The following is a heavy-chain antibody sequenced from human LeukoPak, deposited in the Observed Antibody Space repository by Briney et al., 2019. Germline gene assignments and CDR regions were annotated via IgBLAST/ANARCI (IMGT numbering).Heavy chain of an antibody. D-gene: IGHD5-18*01. CDR3: ARESVEQLWFGY. V-gene: IGHV4-31*03. Sequence: TLSLTCTVSGGSISSGGYYWSWIRQHPWKGLEWIGYIYYSGSTYYNPSLKSRVTISVDTSKNQFSLKLSSVTAADTAVYYCARESVEQLWFGYWGQGTLVTVSS. J-gene: IGHJ4*02. CDR2: IYYSGST. CDR1: GGSISSGGYY.